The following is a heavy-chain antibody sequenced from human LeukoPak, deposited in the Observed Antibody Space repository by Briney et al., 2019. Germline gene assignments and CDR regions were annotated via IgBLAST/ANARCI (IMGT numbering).Heavy chain of an antibody. CDR2: ISGSGGST. D-gene: IGHD3-22*01. CDR1: GFTFTSYS. CDR3: AKGVGITMIVVAVDY. Sequence: GRSLRLSCAASGFTFTSYSMSWVRQAPGKELEWVSAISGSGGSTYYADSVKGRFTISRDNSKNTLYLQMNSLRAEDTAVYYCAKGVGITMIVVAVDYWGQGTLVTVSS. V-gene: IGHV3-23*01. J-gene: IGHJ4*02.